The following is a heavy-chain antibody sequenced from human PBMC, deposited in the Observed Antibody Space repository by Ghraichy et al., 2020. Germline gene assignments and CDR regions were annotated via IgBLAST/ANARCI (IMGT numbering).Heavy chain of an antibody. CDR3: ARHLPLWSGYSHFDY. J-gene: IGHJ4*02. Sequence: SETLSLTCTVSGGSISSYYWSWIRQPPGKGLEWIGYIYYSGSTNYNPSLKSRVTISVDTSKNQFSLKLSSVTAADTAVYYCARHLPLWSGYSHFDYWGQGTLVTVSS. V-gene: IGHV4-59*08. CDR1: GGSISSYY. CDR2: IYYSGST. D-gene: IGHD3-3*01.